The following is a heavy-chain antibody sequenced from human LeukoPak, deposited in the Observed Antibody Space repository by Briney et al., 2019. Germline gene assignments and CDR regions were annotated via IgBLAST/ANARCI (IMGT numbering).Heavy chain of an antibody. J-gene: IGHJ3*02. CDR1: GGSISSGSYY. CDR3: ARDNDHVRAFDI. CDR2: IYTSGST. V-gene: IGHV4-61*02. D-gene: IGHD3-16*01. Sequence: TLSLTCTVSGGSISSGSYYWSWIRQPAGKGLEWIGRIYTSGSTNYNPSLKSRVTISVDTSKNQFSLKLSSVTAADTAVYYCARDNDHVRAFDIWGQGTMVTVSS.